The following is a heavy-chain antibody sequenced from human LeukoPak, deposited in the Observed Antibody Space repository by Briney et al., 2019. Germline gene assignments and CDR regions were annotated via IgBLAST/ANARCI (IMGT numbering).Heavy chain of an antibody. Sequence: PSETLSLTCTVSGGSISRYYWSWIRQPPGKGPEWIGSIYYSGSTNYNPSLKSRVTISLDTSKNQFSLKLTSVTAADTAVYYCASVRGYSSGWYASGFDPWGQGTLVTVSS. CDR2: IYYSGST. CDR3: ASVRGYSSGWYASGFDP. D-gene: IGHD6-19*01. V-gene: IGHV4-59*12. J-gene: IGHJ5*02. CDR1: GGSISRYY.